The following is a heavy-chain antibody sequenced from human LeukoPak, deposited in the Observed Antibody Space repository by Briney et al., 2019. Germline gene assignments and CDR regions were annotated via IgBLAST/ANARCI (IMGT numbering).Heavy chain of an antibody. CDR3: AREGDFWSGYGMDV. CDR1: GFVFSDYP. D-gene: IGHD3-3*01. V-gene: IGHV3-30*01. Sequence: GGSLRLSCSASGFVFSDYPLHWIRQSPGKGPEWVAVISFDGSHQYYADSVKGRFTVSRDTSKNTLFLQMNRLTIEDTAAYYCAREGDFWSGYGMDVWGQGTTVTVSS. CDR2: ISFDGSHQ. J-gene: IGHJ6*02.